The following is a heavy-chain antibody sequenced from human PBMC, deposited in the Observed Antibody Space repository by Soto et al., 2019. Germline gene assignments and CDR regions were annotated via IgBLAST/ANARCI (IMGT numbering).Heavy chain of an antibody. V-gene: IGHV4-59*01. D-gene: IGHD3-10*01. CDR2: IYYSGST. J-gene: IGHJ3*01. CDR3: ARVWGGAFDF. Sequence: QVQLQESGPGLVKPSETLSLTCTVSGGSISSYYWSWIRQPPGKGLEWIGYIYYSGSTNYNPSLKRRVTISVDTAKNQFPPELSSVAAADTAGDYCARVWGGAFDFWGQGTMVTVSS. CDR1: GGSISSYY.